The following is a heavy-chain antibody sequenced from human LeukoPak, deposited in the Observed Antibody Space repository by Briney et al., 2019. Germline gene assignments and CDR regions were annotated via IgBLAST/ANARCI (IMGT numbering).Heavy chain of an antibody. CDR3: ASDRFRPSSSFVSPGWFGP. Sequence: PGGSLSLSCAASGFTFSDYYMSWIRQAPGKGLEWVGYISRIGSTIYYADCVNGRFTIYRENAKNSQSLQMNGLRAEDTAGYDCASDRFRPSSSFVSPGWFGPWGQGTLVTVSS. CDR2: ISRIGSTI. CDR1: GFTFSDYY. J-gene: IGHJ5*02. V-gene: IGHV3-11*01. D-gene: IGHD6-6*01.